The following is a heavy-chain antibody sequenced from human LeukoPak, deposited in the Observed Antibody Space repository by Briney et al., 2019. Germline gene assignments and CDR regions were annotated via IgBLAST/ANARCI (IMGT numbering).Heavy chain of an antibody. J-gene: IGHJ5*02. CDR2: INPNSGGT. CDR3: ARAQLRGYCTSTNCSPPAA. CDR1: GYIFTAYY. V-gene: IGHV1-2*02. Sequence: ASVKVSCKTSGYIFTAYYIHWVRQAPGQGLEWMGWINPNSGGTNHVQRFQGRVTMTRDTSISTAHMELSRLRSDDTAVYYCARAQLRGYCTSTNCSPPAAWGQGTLVTVSS. D-gene: IGHD2-2*01.